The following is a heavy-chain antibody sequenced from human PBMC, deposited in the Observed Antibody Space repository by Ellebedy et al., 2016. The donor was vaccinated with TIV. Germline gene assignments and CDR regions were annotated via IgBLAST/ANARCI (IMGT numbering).Heavy chain of an antibody. V-gene: IGHV1-2*04. CDR3: ARDESITMVRGVYYYGMDV. D-gene: IGHD3-10*01. J-gene: IGHJ6*02. CDR2: INPNSGGT. CDR1: GYTFTGYY. Sequence: ASVKVSCXASGYTFTGYYMHWVRQAPGQGLEWMGWINPNSGGTNYAQKFQGWVTMTRDTSISTAYMELSRLRSDDTAVYYCARDESITMVRGVYYYGMDVWGQGTTVTVSS.